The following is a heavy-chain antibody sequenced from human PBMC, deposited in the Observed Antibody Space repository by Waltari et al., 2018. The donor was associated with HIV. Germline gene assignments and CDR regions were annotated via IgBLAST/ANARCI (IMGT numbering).Heavy chain of an antibody. Sequence: EVQLVESGGGLVKPGGSLRLACAASGFTFSTSNMNWVRQAPGKGLEGISSISSSTTNKNYAESVKGRFTISRDNAKKSLYLQRNSLRAEDTAVYYCARDWSAYDEPDYYYAMDVWGQGTTVTVSS. D-gene: IGHD3-3*01. CDR3: ARDWSAYDEPDYYYAMDV. V-gene: IGHV3-21*02. CDR1: GFTFSTSN. J-gene: IGHJ6*02. CDR2: ISSSTTNK.